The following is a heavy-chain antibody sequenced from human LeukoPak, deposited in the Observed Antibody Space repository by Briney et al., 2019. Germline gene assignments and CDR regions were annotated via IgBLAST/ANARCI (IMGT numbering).Heavy chain of an antibody. CDR3: ARDNSVEVTTMIIFDY. Sequence: ASVKVSCKASGYTFTSYDINWVRQATGQGLEWMGWMNPNSGNTGYAQKFQGRVTMTRNTSISTAYMELSSLRSEDTAVYYCARDNSVEVTTMIIFDYWGQGARVTVSS. J-gene: IGHJ4*02. V-gene: IGHV1-8*01. CDR2: MNPNSGNT. CDR1: GYTFTSYD. D-gene: IGHD3-16*01.